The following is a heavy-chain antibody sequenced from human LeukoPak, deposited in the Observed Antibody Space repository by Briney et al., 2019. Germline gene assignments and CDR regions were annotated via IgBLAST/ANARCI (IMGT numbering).Heavy chain of an antibody. V-gene: IGHV1-18*01. CDR2: ISAYNGES. Sequence: ASVKVSCKASGYTFSSYGISWVRQAPGQGLEWMGWISAYNGESNYAHKLQGRVTMTTDTSTSTDYMELTSLRSDDTAVYYCARGSYFDYWGQGTLVTVSS. CDR3: ARGSYFDY. J-gene: IGHJ4*02. CDR1: GYTFSSYG.